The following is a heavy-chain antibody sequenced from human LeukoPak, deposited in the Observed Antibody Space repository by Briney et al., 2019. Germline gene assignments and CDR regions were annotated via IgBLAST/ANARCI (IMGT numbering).Heavy chain of an antibody. D-gene: IGHD3-22*01. Sequence: GGSLRLSFAASGFTFSSYSMNWVRQAPGKGLEWVSSISSSSSYIYYADSVKGRFTISRDNAKNSLYLQMNSLRVEDTAVYYCARDFYETTGFYYDAFDIWGQGTAVTVSS. CDR3: ARDFYETTGFYYDAFDI. J-gene: IGHJ3*02. CDR2: ISSSSSYI. CDR1: GFTFSSYS. V-gene: IGHV3-21*01.